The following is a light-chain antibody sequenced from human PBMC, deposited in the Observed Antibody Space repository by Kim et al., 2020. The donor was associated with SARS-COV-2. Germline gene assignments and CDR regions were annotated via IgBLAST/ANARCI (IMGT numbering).Light chain of an antibody. CDR3: QQRSNWYT. Sequence: PGESAPLSCRARQSIGSSLAWYQHKPGQAPRRLIYDAFNRATGIPARFSGSGSGTDFTLTISSLEPEDFAVYYCQQRSNWYTFGQGTKLEI. V-gene: IGKV3-11*01. CDR1: QSIGSS. J-gene: IGKJ2*01. CDR2: DAF.